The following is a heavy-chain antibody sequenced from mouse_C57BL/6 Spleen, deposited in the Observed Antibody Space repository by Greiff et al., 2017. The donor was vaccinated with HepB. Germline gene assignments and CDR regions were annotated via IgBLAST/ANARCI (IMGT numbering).Heavy chain of an antibody. J-gene: IGHJ2*01. CDR3: TTNGGSSYFWDY. CDR1: GFNIKDDY. Sequence: EVQLQQSGAELVRPGASVKLSCTASGFNIKDDYMHWVKQRPEQGLEWIGWIDPENGDTEYASKFQGKATITSDTSSNTAYLQLSSLTSEDTAVYYCTTNGGSSYFWDYWGQGTTLTVSS. V-gene: IGHV14-4*01. CDR2: IDPENGDT. D-gene: IGHD1-1*01.